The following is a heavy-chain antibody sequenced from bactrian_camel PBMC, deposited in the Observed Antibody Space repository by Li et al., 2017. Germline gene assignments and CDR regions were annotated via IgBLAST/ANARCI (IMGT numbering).Heavy chain of an antibody. V-gene: IGHV3S54*01. CDR1: KYVYRRMC. D-gene: IGHD2*01. CDR3: AADICHTYPVMKTDFSY. Sequence: HVQLVESGGGSVQAGGSLRLSCTRSKYVYRRMCVAWFRQAPGKEREVVAVIDRRSSSTAYIDSVKGRFTISKDDVKQTLYLQMNSLKFEDTAMYYCAADICHTYPVMKTDFSYWGQGTQVTVS. CDR2: IDRRSSST. J-gene: IGHJ6*01.